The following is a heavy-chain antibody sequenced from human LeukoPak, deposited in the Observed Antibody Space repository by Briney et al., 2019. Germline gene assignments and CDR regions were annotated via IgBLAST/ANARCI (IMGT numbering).Heavy chain of an antibody. V-gene: IGHV3-7*01. CDR1: GFTFSSYW. CDR2: IKQDGSEK. D-gene: IGHD3-22*01. J-gene: IGHJ3*02. Sequence: GGSLRLSCAASGFTFSSYWMSWVRQAPGKGLEWVANIKQDGSEKYYVDSVKGRFTISRDNAKNSLYLQMNSLRAEDTAVYYCAKSWNYYDSSGDDALDIWGQGTMVTVS. CDR3: AKSWNYYDSSGDDALDI.